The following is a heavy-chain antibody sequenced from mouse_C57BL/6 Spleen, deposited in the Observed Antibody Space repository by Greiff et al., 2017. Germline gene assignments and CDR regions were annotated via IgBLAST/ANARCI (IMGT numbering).Heavy chain of an antibody. D-gene: IGHD1-1*01. CDR3: ARNYGSSLYWYFDV. V-gene: IGHV5-6*01. J-gene: IGHJ1*03. CDR1: GFTFSSYG. CDR2: ISSGGSYT. Sequence: EVKLMESGGDLVKPGGSLKLSCAASGFTFSSYGMSWVRQTPDKRLEWVATISSGGSYTYYPDSVKGRFTISRDNAKNTLYLQMSSLKSEDTAMYYCARNYGSSLYWYFDVWGTGTTVTVSS.